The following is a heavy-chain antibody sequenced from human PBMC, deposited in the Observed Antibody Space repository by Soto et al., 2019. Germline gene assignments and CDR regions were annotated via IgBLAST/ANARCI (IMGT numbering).Heavy chain of an antibody. CDR1: GFTFGDYG. Sequence: GGSLRLSCSASGFTFGDYGMNWVRQAPGKGLEWISFIRSETFGGAAAYAASVKGRFIISRDDSKRTTYLQLNDLKAEDTALYYCTREDSFFTYGRDVWGQGTTVTVSS. V-gene: IGHV3-49*04. CDR2: IRSETFGGAA. CDR3: TREDSFFTYGRDV. J-gene: IGHJ6*02. D-gene: IGHD1-1*01.